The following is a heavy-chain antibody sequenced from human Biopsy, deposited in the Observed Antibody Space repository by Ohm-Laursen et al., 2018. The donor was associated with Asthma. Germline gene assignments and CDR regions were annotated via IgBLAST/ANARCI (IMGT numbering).Heavy chain of an antibody. D-gene: IGHD3-3*02. J-gene: IGHJ1*01. Sequence: SLRLSCAASGFTFADYWMSWVRPVPGKALEWVANIKHDGSEKNHVDSLRGRFTISRDNAKNSLYLKMNSLRAEDTAVYYCARTFHFWSPYHAEHYQLWGQGTLVTVSS. CDR3: ARTFHFWSPYHAEHYQL. CDR1: GFTFADYW. CDR2: IKHDGSEK. V-gene: IGHV3-7*01.